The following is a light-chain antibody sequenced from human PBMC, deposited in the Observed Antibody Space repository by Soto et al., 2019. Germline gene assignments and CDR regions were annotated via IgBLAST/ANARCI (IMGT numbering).Light chain of an antibody. J-gene: IGKJ1*01. CDR1: EGVGLK. Sequence: EIVMTQSPATLSVSPGETVTLSCRASEGVGLKLAWYQVNPGLPPRLLIYDVSTRATGLPARFSGSGAGIEFTLSISSLQSEDFATYYCQHYSDSPTFGQGTKVEIK. V-gene: IGKV3-15*01. CDR2: DVS. CDR3: QHYSDSPT.